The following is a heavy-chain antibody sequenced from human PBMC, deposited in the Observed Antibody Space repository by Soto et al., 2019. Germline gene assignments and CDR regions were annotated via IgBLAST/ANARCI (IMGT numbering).Heavy chain of an antibody. J-gene: IGHJ4*02. CDR3: AREAWDDYSDYHDY. Sequence: QLRESGPGLVKPSETLSLTCTVSGGSIRSYFWTWIRQPAGEGLEWIGRVYSTGSTIYRPSLKSRVAMSVDTSKNQISLKLSSVTAADTARYFCAREAWDDYSDYHDYWGQGIEVTVSS. CDR1: GGSIRSYF. CDR2: VYSTGST. D-gene: IGHD4-4*01. V-gene: IGHV4-4*07.